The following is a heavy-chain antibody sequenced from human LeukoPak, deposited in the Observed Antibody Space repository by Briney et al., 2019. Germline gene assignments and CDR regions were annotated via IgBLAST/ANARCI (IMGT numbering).Heavy chain of an antibody. CDR1: GGSNSSGGYY. Sequence: PSETLSLTCTVSGGSNSSGGYYWSWIRQHPGKGLEWIGCIYYSGTTYYHPSLTSRVAISVDTSKNQFSLKLSSVTAADTAVYYCARSGTVTTWNYWGQGTLVTVSS. CDR2: IYYSGTT. V-gene: IGHV4-31*03. J-gene: IGHJ4*02. CDR3: ARSGTVTTWNY. D-gene: IGHD4-17*01.